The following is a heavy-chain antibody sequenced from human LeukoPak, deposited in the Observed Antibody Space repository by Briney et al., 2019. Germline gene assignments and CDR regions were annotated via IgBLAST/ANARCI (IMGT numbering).Heavy chain of an antibody. CDR3: ARPTMVRELYYCDY. D-gene: IGHD3-10*01. Sequence: SETLSLTCAVYGGSFSGYYWSWIRQPPGKGLEWIGEINHSGSTNYNPSLKSRVTISVDTSKNQFSLKLSSVTAADTAVYYCARPTMVRELYYCDYWGQGTLVTVSS. J-gene: IGHJ4*02. CDR2: INHSGST. CDR1: GGSFSGYY. V-gene: IGHV4-34*01.